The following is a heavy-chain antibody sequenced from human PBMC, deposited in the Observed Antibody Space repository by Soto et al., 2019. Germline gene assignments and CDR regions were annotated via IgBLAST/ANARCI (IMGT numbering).Heavy chain of an antibody. CDR1: GYTFTSYY. V-gene: IGHV1-46*01. CDR2: INPSGGNT. Sequence: ASVKVSCKASGYTFTSYYMHWVRQAPGQGLEWMGIINPSGGNTGYAQKFRGRVTMTRDTSISTVYMELSSLRSEDTAVYYCVRGRRQSGSGYAIKREFWFDPWGQGTQVTVSS. D-gene: IGHD2-8*01. J-gene: IGHJ5*02. CDR3: VRGRRQSGSGYAIKREFWFDP.